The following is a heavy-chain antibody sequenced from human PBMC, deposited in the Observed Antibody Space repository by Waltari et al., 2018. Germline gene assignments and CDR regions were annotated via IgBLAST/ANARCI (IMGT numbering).Heavy chain of an antibody. CDR3: ARGGVWPRFRYVDY. V-gene: IGHV4-34*01. D-gene: IGHD5-12*01. CDR2: ISHSGST. CDR1: GGSFSGYY. Sequence: QVQLQQWGAGLLKPSETLSLTCAVYGGSFSGYYWSWIRQPPGKGLEWIGEISHSGSTDDNPSLKRRVTISVVTSKSQFSLKQGSVRAADTAVYCCARGGVWPRFRYVDYWGQGTLVTVSS. J-gene: IGHJ4*02.